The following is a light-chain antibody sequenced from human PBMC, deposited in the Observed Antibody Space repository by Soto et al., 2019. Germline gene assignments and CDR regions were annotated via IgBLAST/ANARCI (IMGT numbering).Light chain of an antibody. CDR2: GAS. V-gene: IGKV3-20*01. Sequence: PGAITTLSCRVIQSVSSSYLAWYQQTPGQAPRLLIYGASSRATGIPDRFSGSGSGTDFTLTISRREPEDFAVYYCQQYNNWPPITFGQGTRLEIK. CDR3: QQYNNWPPIT. J-gene: IGKJ5*01. CDR1: QSVSSSY.